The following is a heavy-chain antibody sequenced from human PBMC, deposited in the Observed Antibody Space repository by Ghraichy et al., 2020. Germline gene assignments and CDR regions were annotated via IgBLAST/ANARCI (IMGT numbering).Heavy chain of an antibody. V-gene: IGHV3-23*01. D-gene: IGHD3-22*01. CDR2: ISGSGGST. CDR1: GFTFSSYA. Sequence: GGSLRLSCAASGFTFSSYAMSWVRQAPGKGLEWVSAISGSGGSTYYADSVKGRFIISRDNSKNTLYLQMNSLRAEDTAVYYCAKEFISYYYDSSGYRGFFFDYWGQGTLVAVSS. CDR3: AKEFISYYYDSSGYRGFFFDY. J-gene: IGHJ4*02.